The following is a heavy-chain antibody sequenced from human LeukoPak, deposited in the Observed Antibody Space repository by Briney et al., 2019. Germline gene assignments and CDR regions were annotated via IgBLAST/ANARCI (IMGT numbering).Heavy chain of an antibody. V-gene: IGHV4-59*08. Sequence: PSETLSLTCTVSGGSISSYYWSWIRQPPGKGLEWIGYIYYSGSTNYNPSLKSRVTISVDTSKNQFSLKLSSVTAADTAVYYCARGLHSGYSYGYGYWGQGTLVTVSS. CDR3: ARGLHSGYSYGYGY. D-gene: IGHD5-18*01. CDR1: GGSISSYY. CDR2: IYYSGST. J-gene: IGHJ4*02.